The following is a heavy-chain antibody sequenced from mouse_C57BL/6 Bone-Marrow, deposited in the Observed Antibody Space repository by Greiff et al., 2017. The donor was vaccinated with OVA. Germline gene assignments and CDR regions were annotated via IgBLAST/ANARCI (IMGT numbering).Heavy chain of an antibody. CDR1: GYAFSSSW. V-gene: IGHV1-82*01. Sequence: VQLQQSGPELVKPGASVKISCKASGYAFSSSWMNWVKQRPGKGLEWIGRIYPGDGDTNYNGKFKGKATLTADKSSSTAYMQLSSLTSEDSAVYFCARGYYGSSPGYFDYWGQGTTLTVSS. CDR3: ARGYYGSSPGYFDY. J-gene: IGHJ2*01. CDR2: IYPGDGDT. D-gene: IGHD1-1*01.